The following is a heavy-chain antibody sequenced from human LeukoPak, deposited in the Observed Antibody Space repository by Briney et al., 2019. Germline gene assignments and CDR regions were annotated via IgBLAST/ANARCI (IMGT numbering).Heavy chain of an antibody. CDR2: IYHSGST. Sequence: PSETLSLTCTVSGGSISSYYWSWIRQPPGRGLEWIGYIYHSGSTYYNPSLKSRVTISVGRSKNQFSLKLSSVTAADTAVYYCASGINSGSPGTFDYWGQGSLVTVSS. J-gene: IGHJ4*02. V-gene: IGHV4-59*12. D-gene: IGHD1-26*01. CDR1: GGSISSYY. CDR3: ASGINSGSPGTFDY.